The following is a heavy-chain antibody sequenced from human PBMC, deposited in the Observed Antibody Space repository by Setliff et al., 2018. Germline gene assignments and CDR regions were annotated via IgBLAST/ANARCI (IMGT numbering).Heavy chain of an antibody. CDR1: GYTFTSYA. J-gene: IGHJ6*02. CDR3: AREHYDILTGYYPYYGMDV. V-gene: IGHV7-4-1*02. Sequence: ASVKVSCKASGYTFTSYAMNWVRQAPGQGLEWMGWINTNTGNPTYAQGFTGRFVFSLDTSVSTAYLQISSLKAEDTAVYYCAREHYDILTGYYPYYGMDVWGQGTTVTVPS. CDR2: INTNTGNP. D-gene: IGHD3-9*01.